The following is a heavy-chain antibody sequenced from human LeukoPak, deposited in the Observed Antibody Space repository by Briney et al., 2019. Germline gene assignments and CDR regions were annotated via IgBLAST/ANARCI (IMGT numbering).Heavy chain of an antibody. CDR1: GGSFSGYY. V-gene: IGHV4-34*01. J-gene: IGHJ4*02. CDR2: INHSGST. Sequence: ASETLSLTCAVYGGSFSGYYWSWIRQPPGKGLEWIGEINHSGSTYYNPSLKSRVTISVDTSKNQFSLKLSSVTAADTAVYYCARILGFPDYWGQGTLVTVSS. CDR3: ARILGFPDY. D-gene: IGHD7-27*01.